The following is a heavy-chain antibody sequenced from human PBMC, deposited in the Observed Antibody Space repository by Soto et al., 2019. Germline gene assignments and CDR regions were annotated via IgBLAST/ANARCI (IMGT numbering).Heavy chain of an antibody. J-gene: IGHJ5*02. CDR2: ISAYNGNT. CDR1: GYTFTSYG. D-gene: IGHD2-15*01. V-gene: IGHV1-18*01. CDR3: ARDSGWSYEYNWFDP. Sequence: ASVKVSCKASGYTFTSYGISWVRQAPGQGLEWMGWISAYNGNTNYAQKLQDRVTMTTDTSTSTAYMELRSLRSDDTAVYYCARDSGWSYEYNWFDPWGQGTLVTVSS.